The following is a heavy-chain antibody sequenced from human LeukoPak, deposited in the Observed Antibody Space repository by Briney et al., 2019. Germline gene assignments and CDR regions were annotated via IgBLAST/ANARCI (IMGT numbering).Heavy chain of an antibody. CDR3: ARDRGYYDFWSGYLGDAFDI. Sequence: SVKVSCKASGYTFTSYGISWVRQAPGQGLEWMGGIIPIFGTANYAQKFQGRVTITADESTSTAYMELGSLRSEDTAVYYCARDRGYYDFWSGYLGDAFDIWGQGTMVTVSS. J-gene: IGHJ3*02. V-gene: IGHV1-69*13. CDR2: IIPIFGTA. D-gene: IGHD3-3*01. CDR1: GYTFTSYG.